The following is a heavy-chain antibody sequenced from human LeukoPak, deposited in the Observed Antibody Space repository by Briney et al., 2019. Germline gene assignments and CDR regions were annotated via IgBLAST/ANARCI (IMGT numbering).Heavy chain of an antibody. V-gene: IGHV3-23*01. Sequence: PGGSLRLSCAASGFTFSNYAMNWVRQAPGKGLEWVSIISGSGNSKYSADSMKGRFTISRDNSRNTLYLQMSSLRAEDTAVYYCATVHGEDCRGGCYSRVLDYWGQGILVTVSS. J-gene: IGHJ4*02. CDR1: GFTFSNYA. D-gene: IGHD2-21*01. CDR2: ISGSGNSK. CDR3: ATVHGEDCRGGCYSRVLDY.